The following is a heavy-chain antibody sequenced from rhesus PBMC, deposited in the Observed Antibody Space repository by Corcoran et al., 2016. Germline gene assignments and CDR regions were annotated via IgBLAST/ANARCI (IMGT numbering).Heavy chain of an antibody. Sequence: QVQLQGSGPGLVKPAETLSLTCAVSGASIRSNWWNWIRQSPGKGLEWMGEIRGRGITKYHPNLKSRVTFSKDASKNQFSLNLRSVTAADTAVYYCAMSSGNYYFNNWGQGVLVTVSS. V-gene: IGHV4-80*01. J-gene: IGHJ4*01. D-gene: IGHD6-31*01. CDR2: IRGRGIT. CDR1: GASIRSNW. CDR3: AMSSGNYYFNN.